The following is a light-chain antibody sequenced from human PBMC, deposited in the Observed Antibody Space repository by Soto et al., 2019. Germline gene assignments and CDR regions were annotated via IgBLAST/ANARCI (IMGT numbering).Light chain of an antibody. CDR2: GNS. Sequence: QSALTQPDSLSGSPGQSITISCTGSSSDIGGFDLVSWYQQHPGKAPKLLIYGNSNRPSGVPDRFSGSKSGTSASLAITGLQAEDEADYYCQSYDSSLSGWVFGGGTKLTVL. CDR3: QSYDSSLSGWV. CDR1: SSDIGGFDL. J-gene: IGLJ3*02. V-gene: IGLV2-14*03.